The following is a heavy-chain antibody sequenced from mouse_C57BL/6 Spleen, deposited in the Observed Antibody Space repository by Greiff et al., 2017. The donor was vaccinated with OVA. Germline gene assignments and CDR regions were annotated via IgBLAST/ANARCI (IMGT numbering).Heavy chain of an antibody. V-gene: IGHV1-82*01. CDR1: GYAFSSSW. D-gene: IGHD2-4*01. CDR2: IYPGDGDT. CDR3: ARSDDYGIYAMDY. Sequence: QVQLQQSGPELVKPGASVKISCKASGYAFSSSWMNWVKQRPGKGLEWIGRIYPGDGDTNYNGKFKGKATLTADKSSSTAYMQLSSLTSEDSAVYFGARSDDYGIYAMDYWGQGTSVTVSS. J-gene: IGHJ4*01.